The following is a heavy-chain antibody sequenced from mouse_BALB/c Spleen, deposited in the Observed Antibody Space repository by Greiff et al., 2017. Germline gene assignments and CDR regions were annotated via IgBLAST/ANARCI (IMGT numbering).Heavy chain of an antibody. CDR3: ASITTVVAGDY. CDR1: GYTFTSYT. J-gene: IGHJ3*01. D-gene: IGHD1-1*01. V-gene: IGHV1-4*02. CDR2: INPSSGYT. Sequence: VQLQQSAAELARPGASVKMSCKASGYTFTSYTMHWVKQRPGQGLEWIGYINPSSGYTEYNQKFKDKTTLTADKSSSTAYMQLSSLTSEDSAVYYCASITTVVAGDYWGQGTLVTVSA.